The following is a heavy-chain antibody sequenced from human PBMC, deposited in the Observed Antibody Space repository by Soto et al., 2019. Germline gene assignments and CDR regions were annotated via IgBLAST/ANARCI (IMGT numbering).Heavy chain of an antibody. J-gene: IGHJ6*02. V-gene: IGHV4-38-2*01. CDR3: AGDKGLRDGMDV. CDR1: GYSISSTYY. Sequence: SETLSLTCAVSGYSISSTYYWGWIRQPPGEGLEWIGSIHHAGSTYYSPSLASRATMSVDTSNNQFSLRLSSMTAADTAMYYCAGDKGLRDGMDVWGQGTTVTVSS. CDR2: IHHAGST. D-gene: IGHD3-10*01.